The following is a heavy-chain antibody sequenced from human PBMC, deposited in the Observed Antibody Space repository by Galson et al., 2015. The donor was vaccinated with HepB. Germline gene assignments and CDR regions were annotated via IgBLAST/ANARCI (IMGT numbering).Heavy chain of an antibody. Sequence: SLRLSCAASGFTFSSYSMNWVRQAPGKGLEWVSSISSSSSYIYYADSVKGRFTISRDNAKNSLYLQMNSLRAEDTAVYYCARDPQSYIVEDVWGKGTTVTVSS. CDR1: GFTFSSYS. D-gene: IGHD2-15*01. CDR2: ISSSSSYI. J-gene: IGHJ6*04. CDR3: ARDPQSYIVEDV. V-gene: IGHV3-21*01.